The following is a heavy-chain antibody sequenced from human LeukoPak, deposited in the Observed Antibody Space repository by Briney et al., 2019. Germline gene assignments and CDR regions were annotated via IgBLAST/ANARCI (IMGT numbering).Heavy chain of an antibody. D-gene: IGHD2-15*01. CDR1: GGSISSGGYY. V-gene: IGHV4-31*03. Sequence: SETLSLTCTVSGGSISSGGYYRSWIRQHPGKGLEWIGYIYYSGSTYYNPSLKSRVTISVDTSKNQFSLKLSSVTAADTAVYYCARDTDCSGGSCPDAFDIWGQGTMVTVSS. CDR3: ARDTDCSGGSCPDAFDI. J-gene: IGHJ3*02. CDR2: IYYSGST.